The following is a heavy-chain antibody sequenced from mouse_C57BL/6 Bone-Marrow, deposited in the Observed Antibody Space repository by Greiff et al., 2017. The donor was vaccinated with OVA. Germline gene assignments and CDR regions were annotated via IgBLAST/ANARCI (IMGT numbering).Heavy chain of an antibody. CDR3: ATYGNYFYYAMDY. V-gene: IGHV5-17*01. CDR2: ISSGSSTI. J-gene: IGHJ4*01. D-gene: IGHD2-10*02. Sequence: DVQLVESGGGLVKPGGSLKLSCAASGFTFSDYGMHWVRQAPEKGLEWVAYISSGSSTIYYADTVKGRFTISRDNAKNTLFLQMTSLRSEDTAMYYCATYGNYFYYAMDYWGQGTSVTVSS. CDR1: GFTFSDYG.